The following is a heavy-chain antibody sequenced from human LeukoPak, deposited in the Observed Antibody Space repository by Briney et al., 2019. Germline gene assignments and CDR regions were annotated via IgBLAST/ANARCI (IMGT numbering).Heavy chain of an antibody. D-gene: IGHD2/OR15-2a*01. J-gene: IGHJ5*02. CDR3: ARGGIDIVTVPVSNWFDP. V-gene: IGHV1-18*01. Sequence: ASVKVSCKASGYTFINYGITWVRQPPGQGLEWMGWRSPYNGKTNCAQKLQGRVTMTTDTSTNTAYMELRSLRSDDTAVYYCARGGIDIVTVPVSNWFDPWGQGTLVTVSS. CDR2: RSPYNGKT. CDR1: GYTFINYG.